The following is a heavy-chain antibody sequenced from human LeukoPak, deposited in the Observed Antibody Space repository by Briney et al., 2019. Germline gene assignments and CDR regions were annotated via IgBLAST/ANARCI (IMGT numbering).Heavy chain of an antibody. CDR3: ARDLSLYCSGGSCYSLNY. Sequence: GGSLRLSCIASGFTFSSYSMNWVRQAPGKGLEWVSYISSSGSTIYYADSVKGRFTISRDNAKNSLYLQMNSLRAEDTAVYYCARDLSLYCSGGSCYSLNYWGQGTLVTVSS. J-gene: IGHJ4*02. V-gene: IGHV3-48*04. CDR1: GFTFSSYS. D-gene: IGHD2-15*01. CDR2: ISSSGSTI.